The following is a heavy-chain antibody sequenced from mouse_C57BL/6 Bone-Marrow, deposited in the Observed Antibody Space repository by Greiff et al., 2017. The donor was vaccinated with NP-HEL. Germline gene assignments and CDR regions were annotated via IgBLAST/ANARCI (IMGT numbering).Heavy chain of an antibody. J-gene: IGHJ4*01. CDR1: GYAFSSYW. CDR2: IYPGDGDT. Sequence: VKLQQSGAELVKPGASVKISCKASGYAFSSYWMNWVKQRPGKGLEWIGQIYPGDGDTNYNGKFKGKATLTADKSSSTAYMQLSSLTSEDSAVYFCSPFITDAMDDWGQGTSVTVSS. V-gene: IGHV1-80*01. CDR3: SPFITDAMDD. D-gene: IGHD1-1*01.